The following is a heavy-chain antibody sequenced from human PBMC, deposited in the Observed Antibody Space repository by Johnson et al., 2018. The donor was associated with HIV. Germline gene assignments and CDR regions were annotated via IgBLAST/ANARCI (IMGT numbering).Heavy chain of an antibody. CDR2: ISYDGSNK. Sequence: VQLMESGGGLVKPGGSLRLSCAASGFTFSDYYMNWIRQAPGKGLEWVAVISYDGSNKKKADSVKGRFTISRDNSKNTVYLQMNSLRSDDTAVYYCARLRGAFDIWGQGTMVTVSS. V-gene: IGHV3-30*03. J-gene: IGHJ3*02. CDR1: GFTFSDYY. D-gene: IGHD4-17*01. CDR3: ARLRGAFDI.